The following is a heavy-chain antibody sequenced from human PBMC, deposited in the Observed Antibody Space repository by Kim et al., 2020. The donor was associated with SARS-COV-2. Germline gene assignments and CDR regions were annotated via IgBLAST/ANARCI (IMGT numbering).Heavy chain of an antibody. CDR3: ARDTPTYYDFWSGYYMSGEYNYNYYYYYGMDV. Sequence: ASVKVSCKASGYTFTSYGISWVRQAPGQGLEWMGWISAYNGNTNYAQKLQGRVTMTTDTSTSTAYMELRSLRSDDTAVYYCARDTPTYYDFWSGYYMSGEYNYNYYYYYGMDVWGKGTTVTVSS. D-gene: IGHD3-3*01. CDR1: GYTFTSYG. V-gene: IGHV1-18*01. J-gene: IGHJ6*04. CDR2: ISAYNGNT.